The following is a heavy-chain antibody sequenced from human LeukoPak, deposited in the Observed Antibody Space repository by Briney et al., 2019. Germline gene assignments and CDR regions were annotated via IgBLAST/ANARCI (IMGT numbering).Heavy chain of an antibody. CDR2: IRYDGSNE. CDR3: ARDQSGGSSWVAPGY. Sequence: GRSLRLSCAASGFSFSGYGMHWVRQAPGKGLEWVAFIRYDGSNEYYADSVKGRFTISRDKSKNTLSLQMNGLRVEDTAVYYCARDQSGGSSWVAPGYWGQGTLVTVSS. J-gene: IGHJ4*02. V-gene: IGHV3-30*19. D-gene: IGHD2-15*01. CDR1: GFSFSGYG.